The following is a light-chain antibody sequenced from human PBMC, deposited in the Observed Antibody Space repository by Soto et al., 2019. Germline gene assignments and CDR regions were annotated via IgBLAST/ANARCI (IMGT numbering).Light chain of an antibody. V-gene: IGLV2-14*01. CDR1: SSDVGAYNY. J-gene: IGLJ1*01. CDR2: DVT. Sequence: QSVLTQPASVSGPPGQSITISCTGTSSDVGAYNYVSWYQHHPGKAPRLVIYDVTNRPSGISDRFTGSKSGNTASLTISGLLAEDEADYYCPSYTSISTYVFGTGTKVTVL. CDR3: PSYTSISTYV.